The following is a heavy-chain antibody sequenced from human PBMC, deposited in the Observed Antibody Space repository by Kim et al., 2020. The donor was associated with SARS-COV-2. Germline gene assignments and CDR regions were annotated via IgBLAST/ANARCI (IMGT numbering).Heavy chain of an antibody. CDR1: GYSFTSYW. D-gene: IGHD6-13*01. Sequence: GESLKISCKGSGYSFTSYWISWVRQMPGKGLEWMGRIDPSDSYTNYSPSFQGHVTISADKSISTAYLQWSSLKASDTAMYYCARGALAADHFGAFDIWGQGTMVTVSS. J-gene: IGHJ3*02. CDR2: IDPSDSYT. CDR3: ARGALAADHFGAFDI. V-gene: IGHV5-10-1*01.